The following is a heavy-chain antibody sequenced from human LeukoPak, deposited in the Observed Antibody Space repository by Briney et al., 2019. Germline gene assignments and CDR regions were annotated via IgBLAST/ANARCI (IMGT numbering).Heavy chain of an antibody. V-gene: IGHV4-38-2*01. CDR2: IYHSGST. CDR1: GFTFNNYA. J-gene: IGHJ4*02. D-gene: IGHD6-19*01. CDR3: ARGRDEAVAVNPLDF. Sequence: GSLRLSCAASGFTFNNYAMSWVHQAPGKGLEWIGSIYHSGSTYYNPSLKSRVTISVDTSKNQFSLKLSSVTAADTAVYYCARGRDEAVAVNPLDFWGQGNLVTVSS.